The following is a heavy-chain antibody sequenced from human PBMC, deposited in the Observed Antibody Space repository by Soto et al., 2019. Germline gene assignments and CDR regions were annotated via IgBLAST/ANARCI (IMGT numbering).Heavy chain of an antibody. J-gene: IGHJ4*02. Sequence: ASVTVSCKASRYTFTSYTIHWVRQAPGQRLEWMGWINGGKGNTKYSQKFQGRVTITRHTAANIANMELSSLRSEDTAVYYCAVQRSDCYKYFDNWGQGTLVTVSS. CDR3: AVQRSDCYKYFDN. D-gene: IGHD2-21*02. CDR2: INGGKGNT. CDR1: RYTFTSYT. V-gene: IGHV1-3*01.